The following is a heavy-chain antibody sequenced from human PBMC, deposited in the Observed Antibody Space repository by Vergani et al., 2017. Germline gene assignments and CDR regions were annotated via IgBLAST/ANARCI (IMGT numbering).Heavy chain of an antibody. V-gene: IGHV3-9*01. Sequence: EVELEEFGGGLAQPGMSLRLSCAASGFKFDEYAMHWVRQAPGKGLEWVAGISWNSNSEDYADSVEGRFTISRDNAKNSVFLQMSSLKSEDTAVYYCAKSDKRGVAIIEYFFDHWGHGSLVTVSS. CDR1: GFKFDEYA. J-gene: IGHJ4*01. D-gene: IGHD3-3*01. CDR2: ISWNSNSE. CDR3: AKSDKRGVAIIEYFFDH.